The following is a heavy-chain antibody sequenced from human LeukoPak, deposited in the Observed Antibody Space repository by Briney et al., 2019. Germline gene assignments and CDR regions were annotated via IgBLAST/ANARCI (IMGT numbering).Heavy chain of an antibody. D-gene: IGHD4-17*01. V-gene: IGHV4-59*01. CDR2: IYYSGST. J-gene: IGHJ6*02. CDR3: ARGMTTNYYYYYGMDV. CDR1: GGSISSYY. Sequence: AETLSLTCTVSGGSISSYYWSWIRQPPGKGLEWIEYIYYSGSTNYNPSLKSRVTISVDTSKNQFSLKLSSVTAADTAVYYCARGMTTNYYYYYGMDVWGQGTTVTVSS.